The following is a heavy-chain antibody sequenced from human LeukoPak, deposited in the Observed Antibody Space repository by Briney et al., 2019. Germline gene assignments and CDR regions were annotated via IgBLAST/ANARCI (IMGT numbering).Heavy chain of an antibody. Sequence: GGSLRLSCAASGFTVSSNYMSWVRQAPGKGLEWVSVIYSGGSTYYADSVKGRFTISRDNAKNSLYLQMNSLRAEDTALYYCARDGADLGYCSGGSCYPDYWGQGTLVTVSS. CDR1: GFTVSSNY. CDR3: ARDGADLGYCSGGSCYPDY. CDR2: IYSGGST. V-gene: IGHV3-53*01. D-gene: IGHD2-15*01. J-gene: IGHJ4*02.